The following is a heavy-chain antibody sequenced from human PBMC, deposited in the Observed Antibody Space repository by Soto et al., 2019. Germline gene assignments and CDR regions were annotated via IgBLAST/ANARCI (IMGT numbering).Heavy chain of an antibody. CDR1: GYTFTSYD. Sequence: QVQVVQSGAEVKKPGVSVKVSCKASGYTFTSYDIHWVRQATGQGLEWMGWMNPYSGNIGYAQKFQGRVTMTRNTSISTAYMELSSLRSEDTAIYYCARVFTVRRGSGSDYWGQGTLVTVSS. CDR3: ARVFTVRRGSGSDY. CDR2: MNPYSGNI. D-gene: IGHD1-26*01. V-gene: IGHV1-8*01. J-gene: IGHJ4*02.